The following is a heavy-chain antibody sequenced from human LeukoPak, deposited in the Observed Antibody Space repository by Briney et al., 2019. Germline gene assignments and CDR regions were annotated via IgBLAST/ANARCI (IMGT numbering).Heavy chain of an antibody. V-gene: IGHV3-7*01. Sequence: PGGSLRPSCAASGFTFSSYWMSWVRQAPGKGLEWVANIKQDGSEKYYVDSVKGRFTISRDNAKNSLYLQMNSLRAEDTAVYYCARDVVVAATHYFDYWGQGTLVTVSS. D-gene: IGHD2-15*01. CDR3: ARDVVVAATHYFDY. CDR2: IKQDGSEK. CDR1: GFTFSSYW. J-gene: IGHJ4*02.